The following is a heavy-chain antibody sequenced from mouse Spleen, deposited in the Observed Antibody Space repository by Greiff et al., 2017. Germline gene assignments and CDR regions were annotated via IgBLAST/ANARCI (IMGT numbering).Heavy chain of an antibody. V-gene: IGHV5-9-3*01. CDR2: ISSGGSYT. D-gene: IGHD2-2*01. Sequence: EVQGVESGGGLVKPGGSLKLSCAASGFTFSSYAMSWVRQTPEKSLEWVATISSGGSYTYYPASVKGRITISRDNTKNTLFMQKSSLWSEDTAMYYCARHGPIYYGSAWFAYWGQGTLVTVSA. CDR3: ARHGPIYYGSAWFAY. CDR1: GFTFSSYA. J-gene: IGHJ3*01.